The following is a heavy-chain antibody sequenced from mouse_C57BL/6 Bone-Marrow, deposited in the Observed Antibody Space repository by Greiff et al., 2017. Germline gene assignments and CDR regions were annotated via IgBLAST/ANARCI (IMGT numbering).Heavy chain of an antibody. V-gene: IGHV1-69*01. D-gene: IGHD2-3*01. CDR1: GYTFTSYW. J-gene: IGHJ3*01. CDR2: IDPSDSYT. Sequence: QVQLQQPGAELVMPGASVKLSCKASGYTFTSYWMHWVKQRPGQGLEWIGEIDPSDSYTNYNQKFKGKSTLTVDKSSSTAYMQLSSLTSADSAVXYCAADGYYGFAYWGQGTLVTVSA. CDR3: AADGYYGFAY.